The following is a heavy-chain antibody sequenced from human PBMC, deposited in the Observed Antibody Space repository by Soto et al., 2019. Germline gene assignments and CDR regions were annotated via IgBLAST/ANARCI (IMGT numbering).Heavy chain of an antibody. J-gene: IGHJ6*03. V-gene: IGHV1-8*01. D-gene: IGHD3-3*01. CDR3: ASALDDFWSGSFYYMDV. CDR2: MNPNSGNT. CDR1: GYTFTSYD. Sequence: QVPLVQSGAEVKKPGASVKVSCKASGYTFTSYDINWVRQATGQGLEWMGWMNPNSGNTGYAQKFQGRVTMTRNNSISTAYMELSSLRSEATAVYYCASALDDFWSGSFYYMDVWGKGTTVTVSS.